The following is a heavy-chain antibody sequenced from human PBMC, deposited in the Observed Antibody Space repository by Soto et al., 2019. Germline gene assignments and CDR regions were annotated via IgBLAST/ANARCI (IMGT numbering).Heavy chain of an antibody. J-gene: IGHJ3*02. CDR3: LYRTVIIFNAFDI. CDR2: IYYSGST. CDR1: GGSISSYY. V-gene: IGHV4-59*08. D-gene: IGHD2-21*01. Sequence: SETLSLTCTVSGGSISSYYWSWIRQPPGKGLEWIGYIYYSGSTNYNPSLKSRVTISVDMSKNQFSLKLRSVTAADTAVYYCLYRTVIIFNAFDIWGQGTMVTVSS.